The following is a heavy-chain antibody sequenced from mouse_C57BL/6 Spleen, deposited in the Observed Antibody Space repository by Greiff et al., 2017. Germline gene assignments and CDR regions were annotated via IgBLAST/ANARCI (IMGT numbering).Heavy chain of an antibody. Sequence: EVKLVESGGGLVKPGGSLTLSCAASGFTFSSYAMSWVRQTPEKRLEWVATIRDGGSYTYYPDKVKGRFTISRDNAKNNLYLQMSHLKSEDTAMYYCARGITTVVAPDYWGQGTTLTVSS. CDR2: IRDGGSYT. J-gene: IGHJ2*01. CDR1: GFTFSSYA. D-gene: IGHD1-1*01. CDR3: ARGITTVVAPDY. V-gene: IGHV5-4*03.